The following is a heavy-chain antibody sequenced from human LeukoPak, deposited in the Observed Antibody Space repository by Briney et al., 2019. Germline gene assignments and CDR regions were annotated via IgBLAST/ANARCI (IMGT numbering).Heavy chain of an antibody. CDR3: ARAAQDTAMAADY. D-gene: IGHD5-18*01. J-gene: IGHJ4*02. CDR1: GASISSYY. V-gene: IGHV4-59*01. CDR2: IYYSGST. Sequence: SKTLSLTCTVSGASISSYYWSWIRQPPGKGLEWIGYIYYSGSTSYNPSLMSRVTISVDTSKNQLSLKLSSVTAADTAVYYCARAAQDTAMAADYWGQGTLVTVSS.